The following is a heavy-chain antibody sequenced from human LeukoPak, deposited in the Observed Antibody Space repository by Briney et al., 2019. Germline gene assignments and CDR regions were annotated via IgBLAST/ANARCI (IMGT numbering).Heavy chain of an antibody. D-gene: IGHD6-13*01. V-gene: IGHV4-4*07. CDR1: GGAISSYY. CDR2: IYTSGST. J-gene: IGHJ5*02. Sequence: SETLSLTCTVSGGAISSYYWSWIRQPAGKGLEWIGRIYTSGSTNYNPSLKSRVTMSVDTSKNQFSLKLSSVPAADTAVYYCARDLGRSSSWLNWFDPWGQGTLVTVSS. CDR3: ARDLGRSSSWLNWFDP.